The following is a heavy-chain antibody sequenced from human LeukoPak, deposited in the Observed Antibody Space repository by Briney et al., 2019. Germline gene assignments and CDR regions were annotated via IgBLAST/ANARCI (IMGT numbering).Heavy chain of an antibody. J-gene: IGHJ4*02. CDR1: GYSFTSYW. V-gene: IGHV5-51*01. D-gene: IGHD1-20*01. CDR3: ARLITGTITYFDY. CDR2: IYPGDSDT. Sequence: GESLKISCKGSGYSFTSYWIGRVRQMPGKGLEWMEIIYPGDSDTRYSPSFQGQVTISADKSISTAYLQWSSLKASDAAMYYCARLITGTITYFDYWGQGTLVTVSS.